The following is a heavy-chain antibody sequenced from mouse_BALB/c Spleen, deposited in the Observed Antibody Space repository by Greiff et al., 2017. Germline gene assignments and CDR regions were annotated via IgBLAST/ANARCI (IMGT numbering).Heavy chain of an antibody. Sequence: EVMLVESGGGLVQPGGSRKLSCAASGFTFSSFGMHWVRQAPEKGLEWVAYISSGSSTIYYADTVKGRFTISRDNPKNTLFLQMTSLRSEDTAMYYCARGGNYVFYYYAMDYWGQGTSVTVSS. J-gene: IGHJ4*01. CDR3: ARGGNYVFYYYAMDY. V-gene: IGHV5-17*02. CDR2: ISSGSSTI. D-gene: IGHD2-1*01. CDR1: GFTFSSFG.